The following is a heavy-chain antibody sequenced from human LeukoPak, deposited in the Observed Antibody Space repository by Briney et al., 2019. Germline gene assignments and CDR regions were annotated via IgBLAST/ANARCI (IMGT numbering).Heavy chain of an antibody. J-gene: IGHJ4*02. CDR3: ARVPHYYDSSGYYNFDY. D-gene: IGHD3-22*01. CDR2: IYTSGST. Sequence: PSETLSLTCTVSGGSISSYYWSWIRQPAGKGLEWIGRIYTSGSTNYNPSLKSRVTMSVDTSKNQFSLKLSSVTAADTAVYYCARVPHYYDSSGYYNFDYWGQGTLVTVSS. V-gene: IGHV4-4*07. CDR1: GGSISSYY.